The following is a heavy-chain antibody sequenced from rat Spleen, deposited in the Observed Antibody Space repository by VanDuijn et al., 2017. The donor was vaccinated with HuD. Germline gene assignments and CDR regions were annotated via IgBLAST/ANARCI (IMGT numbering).Heavy chain of an antibody. CDR3: ARDRMYYRYYFDY. CDR2: MWNGGDT. J-gene: IGHJ2*01. CDR1: GFSLTSHH. Sequence: QVQLRESGPGLVQPSQTLSLTCTVSGFSLTSHHVHWVRQPPGKGLEWMGVMWNGGDTAYNSALKSRLSISRDTSKSQVFLKMSSLQTEDTATYYCARDRMYYRYYFDYWGQGVMVTVSS. V-gene: IGHV2-32*01. D-gene: IGHD1-12*01.